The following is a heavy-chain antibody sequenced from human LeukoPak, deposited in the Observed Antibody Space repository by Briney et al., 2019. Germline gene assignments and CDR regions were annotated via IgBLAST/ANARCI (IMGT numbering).Heavy chain of an antibody. CDR3: ATNTGYSYGYYFDY. Sequence: KTGESLKISCKGSGYSFTKNWIGWVRQMPGKGLEWMGIIYPGDSDTRYSPSFQGQVTISADKSISTAYLHWNSLKASDTAMYYCATNTGYSYGYYFDYWGQGTLVAVSS. V-gene: IGHV5-51*01. CDR1: GYSFTKNW. J-gene: IGHJ4*02. D-gene: IGHD5-18*01. CDR2: IYPGDSDT.